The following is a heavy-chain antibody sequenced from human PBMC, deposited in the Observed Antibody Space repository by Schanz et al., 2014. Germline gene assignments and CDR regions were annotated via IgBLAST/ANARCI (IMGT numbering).Heavy chain of an antibody. D-gene: IGHD3-3*01. Sequence: QVQLVQSGAEVKKPGASVKVSCKASGYTFTSDSMHWVRQAPGQGLEWMGWISPYNGNTNYAQKLQGRVTMTTDTSTGTAYMELRNLRSDDTAVYYCARAKRFGDMDVWGQGTTVTVSS. CDR3: ARAKRFGDMDV. CDR2: ISPYNGNT. V-gene: IGHV1-18*04. J-gene: IGHJ6*02. CDR1: GYTFTSDS.